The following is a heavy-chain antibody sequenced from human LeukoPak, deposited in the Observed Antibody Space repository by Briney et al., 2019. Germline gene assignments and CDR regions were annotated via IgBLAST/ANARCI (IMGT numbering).Heavy chain of an antibody. V-gene: IGHV3-9*01. CDR2: ISWNSGSI. Sequence: GGSLRLSCAASGFTFDDYAMHWVRQAPGKGLEWVSGISWNSGSIGYADSVKGRFTISRDNAKNSLYLQMNSLRAEDTALYYCAKDLGIVGDYYYYGMDVWGQGTTVTVSS. CDR3: AKDLGIVGDYYYYGMDV. J-gene: IGHJ6*02. CDR1: GFTFDDYA. D-gene: IGHD3-10*01.